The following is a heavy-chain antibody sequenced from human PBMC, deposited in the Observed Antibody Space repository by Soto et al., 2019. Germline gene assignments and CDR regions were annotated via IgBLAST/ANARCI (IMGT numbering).Heavy chain of an antibody. V-gene: IGHV4-31*03. J-gene: IGHJ6*02. CDR2: IYYSGRT. CDR3: AREGPAPYTYYGMDV. Sequence: QVQLQESGPGLVKPSQTLSLTCTVSGGSISSGGYFWSWIRQHPGKGLVWIGFIYYSGRTYYNPSLKRSVTLSVHQAKNPFALKPSSVTAADTAVYYCAREGPAPYTYYGMDVWGQGTTDTVAS. D-gene: IGHD2-2*01. CDR1: GGSISSGGYF.